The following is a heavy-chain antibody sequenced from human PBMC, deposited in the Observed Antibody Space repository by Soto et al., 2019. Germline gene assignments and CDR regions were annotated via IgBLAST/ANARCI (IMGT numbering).Heavy chain of an antibody. Sequence: QLQLQESGPGLVKPSETLSLTCTVSGGSISSSSYYWGWIRQPPGKGLEWIGSIYYSGSTYYNPSLKIRVTISVNTSKNHFSLNLISVTAADTAVYYCAYTPSAYSRSWYPFDYWGEGTLVTVSS. CDR3: AYTPSAYSRSWYPFDY. CDR1: GGSISSSSYY. D-gene: IGHD6-13*01. V-gene: IGHV4-39*01. CDR2: IYYSGST. J-gene: IGHJ4*02.